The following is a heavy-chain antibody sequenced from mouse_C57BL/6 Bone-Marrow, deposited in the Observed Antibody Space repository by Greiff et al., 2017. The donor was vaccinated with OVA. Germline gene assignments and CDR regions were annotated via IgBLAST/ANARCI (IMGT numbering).Heavy chain of an antibody. CDR1: GYSITSGYY. CDR3: AREGTTVVDD. D-gene: IGHD1-1*01. CDR2: ISYDGSN. V-gene: IGHV3-6*01. J-gene: IGHJ2*01. Sequence: EVQLQESGPGLVKPSQSLSLTCSVTGYSITSGYYWNWIRQFPGNKLEWMGYISYDGSNNYNPSLKNRITITRDTSKNQFFLKLNSVTTEDTATYYCAREGTTVVDDWGQGTTLTVSS.